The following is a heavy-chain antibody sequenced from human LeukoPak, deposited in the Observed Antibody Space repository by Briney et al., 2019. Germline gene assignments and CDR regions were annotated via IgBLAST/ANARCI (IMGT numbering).Heavy chain of an antibody. Sequence: LAGGSLRLSCTASGFAFNSFAMNWVRQAPGKGLEWVSSISNSEGSSHYADFVKGRCTISRDNSKNTLHLQMNSLRAEDTAVYYCAKSLGVGGYTRYKGFDQWGQGTLVTVSS. CDR3: AKSLGVGGYTRYKGFDQ. CDR2: ISNSEGSS. CDR1: GFAFNSFA. J-gene: IGHJ4*02. D-gene: IGHD3-16*02. V-gene: IGHV3-23*01.